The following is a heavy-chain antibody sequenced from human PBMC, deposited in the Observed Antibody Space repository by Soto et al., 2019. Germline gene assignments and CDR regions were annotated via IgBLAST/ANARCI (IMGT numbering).Heavy chain of an antibody. Sequence: GGSLRLSCAASGFTFSSHWMTWVRQAPGKGLEWVSNITGSGGSINYVDSVKGRFTISRDNSKNTLYLQMSSLRAEDTAVYYCAIRGSYRSFDYWGQGTLVTVSS. D-gene: IGHD3-16*02. CDR3: AIRGSYRSFDY. CDR1: GFTFSSHW. J-gene: IGHJ4*02. V-gene: IGHV3-23*01. CDR2: ITGSGGSI.